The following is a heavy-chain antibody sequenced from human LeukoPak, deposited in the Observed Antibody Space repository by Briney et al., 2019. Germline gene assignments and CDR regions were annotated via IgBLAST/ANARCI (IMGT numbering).Heavy chain of an antibody. Sequence: SVTVSCKASGGTFSSYTISWVRQAPGQRLEWLGRIIPILGIANYAQKFQGRVTITADKSTSTAYMELSSLRSEDTAVYYCARGGSSGWYDWYFDLWGRGTLVTVSS. V-gene: IGHV1-69*02. CDR3: ARGGSSGWYDWYFDL. CDR1: GGTFSSYT. J-gene: IGHJ2*01. D-gene: IGHD6-19*01. CDR2: IIPILGIA.